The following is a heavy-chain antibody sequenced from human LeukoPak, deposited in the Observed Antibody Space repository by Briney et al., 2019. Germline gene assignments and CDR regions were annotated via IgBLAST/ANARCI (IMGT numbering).Heavy chain of an antibody. CDR1: GYTFTGYY. CDR2: INPNSGST. Sequence: ASVKVSCKASGYTFTGYYMHWVRQAPGQGLEWMGWINPNSGSTNYAQKFQGRVTMTRDTSISTAYMELRRLRSDDTAVYYCASTPTYYDFWSGSDNWFDPWGQGTLVTVSS. J-gene: IGHJ5*02. D-gene: IGHD3-3*01. V-gene: IGHV1-2*02. CDR3: ASTPTYYDFWSGSDNWFDP.